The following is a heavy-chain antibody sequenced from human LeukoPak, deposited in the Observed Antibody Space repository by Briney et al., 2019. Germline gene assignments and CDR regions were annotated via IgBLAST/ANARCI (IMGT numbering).Heavy chain of an antibody. D-gene: IGHD2/OR15-2a*01. CDR3: AREWEYLGFDY. J-gene: IGHJ4*02. Sequence: PSETLSLTCTVSGGSISSYYWSWIRQPPGKGLEWLGYIYYSGRTNYNPSLKSRVTISVDTSKNQFSLKLSSVTAADTAVYYCAREWEYLGFDYWGQGTLVTISS. CDR1: GGSISSYY. V-gene: IGHV4-59*01. CDR2: IYYSGRT.